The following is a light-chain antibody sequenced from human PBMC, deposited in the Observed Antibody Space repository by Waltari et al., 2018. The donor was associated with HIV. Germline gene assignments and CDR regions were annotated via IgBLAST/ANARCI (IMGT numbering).Light chain of an antibody. J-gene: IGLJ3*02. CDR2: DER. V-gene: IGLV3-21*02. CDR3: QVWGATNDWV. Sequence: YVLTQPPSVSVAPNQTATVACIGENIGVRDVHWYRQRSGQAPALVIHDERDRAPGIPGRITGSNSGDMATLTIASVEAGDEAVYYCQVWGATNDWVFGGGTKVTVL. CDR1: NIGVRD.